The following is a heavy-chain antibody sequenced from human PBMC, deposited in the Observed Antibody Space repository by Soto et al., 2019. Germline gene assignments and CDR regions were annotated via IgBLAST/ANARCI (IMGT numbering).Heavy chain of an antibody. CDR1: GYTLTELS. V-gene: IGHV1-24*01. Sequence: ASVKVSCKVSGYTLTELSMHWVRQAPGKGLEWMGGFDPEDGETIYAQKFQGRVTMTEDTSTDTAYMELSSLRSEDTAAYYCATDRPRKVGATTAPLFDYWGQGTLVTVSS. CDR3: ATDRPRKVGATTAPLFDY. J-gene: IGHJ4*02. D-gene: IGHD1-26*01. CDR2: FDPEDGET.